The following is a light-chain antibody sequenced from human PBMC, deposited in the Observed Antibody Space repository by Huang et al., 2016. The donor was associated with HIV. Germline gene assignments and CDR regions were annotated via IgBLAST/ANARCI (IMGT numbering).Light chain of an antibody. V-gene: IGKV3-15*01. CDR3: QQYNNWPPLLT. CDR1: QSINNN. Sequence: EIVLTQSPATLSLSPGERAALSCRATQSINNNLAWYQQNPGPSPRLLIYGASTRATGIPARFRGSGSGTEFTLTISSLQSEDFAVYYCQQYNNWPPLLTFGGGTKVEIK. J-gene: IGKJ4*01. CDR2: GAS.